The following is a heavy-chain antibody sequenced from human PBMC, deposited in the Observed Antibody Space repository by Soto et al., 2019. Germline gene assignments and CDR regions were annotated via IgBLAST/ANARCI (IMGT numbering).Heavy chain of an antibody. D-gene: IGHD3-3*01. J-gene: IGHJ5*02. CDR2: IYYSGST. CDR1: GGSISSGDYY. CDR3: AREAYYDFWSGYYRINCFDP. V-gene: IGHV4-30-4*01. Sequence: SETLSLTCTVSGGSISSGDYYWSWIRQPPGKGLEWIGYIYYSGSTYYNPSLKSRVTISVDTSKNQFSLKLSSVTAADTAVYYCAREAYYDFWSGYYRINCFDPWGQGTLVTVSS.